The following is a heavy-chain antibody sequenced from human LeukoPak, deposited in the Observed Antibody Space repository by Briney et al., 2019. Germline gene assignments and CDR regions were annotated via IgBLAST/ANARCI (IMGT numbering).Heavy chain of an antibody. CDR1: GFDLNTYE. Sequence: GGSLRLSCAASGFDLNTYEMNWVRQAPGKGLEWIADITIRGHTKNYADSVKGRFTISRDNAGTSLYLQMNSLRVEDTGVYYCARGDPHADLWGQGTLVTVSS. CDR3: ARGDPHADL. J-gene: IGHJ5*02. CDR2: ITIRGHTK. V-gene: IGHV3-48*03.